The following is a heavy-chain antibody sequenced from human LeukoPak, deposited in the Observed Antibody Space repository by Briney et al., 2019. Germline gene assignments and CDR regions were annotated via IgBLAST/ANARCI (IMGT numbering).Heavy chain of an antibody. D-gene: IGHD5-18*01. V-gene: IGHV3-30*04. CDR3: ARAVVQLCFDY. CDR2: ISYDGSNK. CDR1: GFTFSNYA. J-gene: IGHJ4*02. Sequence: GGSLRLSCAASGFTFSNYAMHRVRQAPGKGLEWVAVISYDGSNKYYADSVKGRFTISRDNSKNTLYLQMNSLRAEDTAVYYCARAVVQLCFDYWGQGTLVTVSS.